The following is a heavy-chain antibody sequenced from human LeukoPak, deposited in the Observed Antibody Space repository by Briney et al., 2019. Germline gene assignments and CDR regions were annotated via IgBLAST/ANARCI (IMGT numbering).Heavy chain of an antibody. J-gene: IGHJ6*02. V-gene: IGHV3-74*01. CDR1: EFTFNRYR. CDR3: ARGGCRGWRGDYYFSGLDV. D-gene: IGHD6-19*01. CDR2: INDDGTTT. Sequence: GGSLRLSCADSEFTFNRYRMHWVRQAPGKGPVWVSRINDDGTTTDYMGSVEGRFTISRDNAKNTMYLRMNGLRVEDTAVYYCARGGCRGWRGDYYFSGLDVWGQGTTVTVSS.